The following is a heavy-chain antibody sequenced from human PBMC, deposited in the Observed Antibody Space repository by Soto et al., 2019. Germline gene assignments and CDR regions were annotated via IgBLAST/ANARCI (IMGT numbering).Heavy chain of an antibody. D-gene: IGHD2-8*01. V-gene: IGHV1-46*01. CDR1: GYTFTHYY. CDR2: INPSGGST. Sequence: QVQLVQSGAEVKKPGASVKVSCKASGYTFTHYYIHWVRQAPGQGLEWMGMINPSGGSTDYAQKFPGRVTMTTDTSTTTVYMELSSLISDDTAVYYCARPPFPGCINGVCYPCDHWGQGTLVTVSS. CDR3: ARPPFPGCINGVCYPCDH. J-gene: IGHJ4*02.